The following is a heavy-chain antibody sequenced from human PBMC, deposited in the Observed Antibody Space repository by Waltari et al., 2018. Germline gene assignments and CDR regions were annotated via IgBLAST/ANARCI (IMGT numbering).Heavy chain of an antibody. Sequence: QVQLVQSGAEVKKPGASVKVSCKASGYTFTGYYMHWVRQAPGQGLEWMGRINPNSGGTNYAQKFQGRVTMTRDTSISTAYMELSRLRADDTAVYYWARVRGGEGSYPNYWGQGTLVTVSS. D-gene: IGHD1-26*01. V-gene: IGHV1-2*06. CDR3: ARVRGGEGSYPNY. J-gene: IGHJ4*02. CDR2: INPNSGGT. CDR1: GYTFTGYY.